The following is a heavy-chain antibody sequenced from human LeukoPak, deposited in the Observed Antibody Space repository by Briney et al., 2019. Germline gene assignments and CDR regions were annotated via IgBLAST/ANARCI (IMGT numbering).Heavy chain of an antibody. V-gene: IGHV3-21*06. CDR3: ARDPYSGNYGAYYYYYMDV. J-gene: IGHJ6*03. D-gene: IGHD1-26*01. CDR2: ITSSSSYI. CDR1: GFTFTSYN. Sequence: GGSLRLSCAASGFTFTSYNMNWVRQAPGKGLEWVSSITSSSSYIYYADSVKGRFTLSRDNAKNSLYLQMDSLRVEDTAVYYCARDPYSGNYGAYYYYYMDVWGKGTTVTISS.